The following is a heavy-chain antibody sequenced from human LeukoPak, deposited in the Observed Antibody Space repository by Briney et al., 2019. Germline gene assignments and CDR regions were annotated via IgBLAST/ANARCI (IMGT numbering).Heavy chain of an antibody. CDR2: FDPEDGET. CDR3: ATDLSFYHYFDY. D-gene: IGHD1-26*01. Sequence: ASVKVSCKVSGYTLTELSMHWVRQAPGKGLEWMGGFDPEDGETIYAQKFQGRVTMTEDTSTDTAYMELSSLRSEDTAVYYCATDLSFYHYFDYWGQGTLVTVSS. J-gene: IGHJ4*02. V-gene: IGHV1-24*01. CDR1: GYTLTELS.